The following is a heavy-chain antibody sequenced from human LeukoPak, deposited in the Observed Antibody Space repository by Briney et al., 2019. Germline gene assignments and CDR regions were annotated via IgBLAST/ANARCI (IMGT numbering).Heavy chain of an antibody. Sequence: ASVKVSCKASGYTFTSYDINWVRQATGQGLEWMGWMNPNNGNTGYAQKFQGRVTMNRNTSISTAYMELSSLRSEDAAVYYCASSPGGYSYGLNWGQGTLVTVSS. D-gene: IGHD5-18*01. CDR3: ASSPGGYSYGLN. CDR2: MNPNNGNT. J-gene: IGHJ4*02. CDR1: GYTFTSYD. V-gene: IGHV1-8*01.